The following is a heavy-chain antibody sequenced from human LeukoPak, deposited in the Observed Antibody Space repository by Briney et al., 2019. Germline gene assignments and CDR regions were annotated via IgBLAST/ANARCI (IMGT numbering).Heavy chain of an antibody. CDR1: GFTFDDYA. CDR3: AKVTQWEPSIYYYYYGMDV. CDR2: ISGDGGST. V-gene: IGHV3-43*02. Sequence: PGGSLRLSCAASGFTFDDYAMHWVRQAPGKGLEWVSLISGDGGSTYYADSVKGRFTISRDNSKNSLYLQMNSLRTEDTALYYCAKVTQWEPSIYYYYYGMDVWGQGTTVTVSS. J-gene: IGHJ6*02. D-gene: IGHD1-26*01.